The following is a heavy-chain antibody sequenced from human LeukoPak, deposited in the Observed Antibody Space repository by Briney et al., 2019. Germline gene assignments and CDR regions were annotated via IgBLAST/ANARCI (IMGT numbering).Heavy chain of an antibody. V-gene: IGHV1-24*01. Sequence: GASVKVSCKVSGYTLTEISMHWVRQAPGKGLEWMGGFDPEDGETIYAQKFQGRVTMTEDTSTDTAYMELSSLRSEDTAVYYCAVAGLRSHDAFDIWGQGTMVTVPS. J-gene: IGHJ3*02. CDR3: AVAGLRSHDAFDI. D-gene: IGHD6-19*01. CDR1: GYTLTEIS. CDR2: FDPEDGET.